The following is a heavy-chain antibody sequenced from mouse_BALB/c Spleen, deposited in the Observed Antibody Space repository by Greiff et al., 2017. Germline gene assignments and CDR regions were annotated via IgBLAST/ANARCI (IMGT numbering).Heavy chain of an antibody. CDR2: IDPETGGT. CDR3: TRGAYYGSGFAY. V-gene: IGHV1-15*01. CDR1: GYTFTDYE. D-gene: IGHD1-2*01. J-gene: IGHJ3*01. Sequence: QVQLQQSGAELVRPGASVTLSCKASGYTFTDYEMHWVKQTPVHGLEWIGAIDPETGGTAYNQKFKGKATLTADKSSSTAYMELRSLTSEDSAVYYCTRGAYYGSGFAYWGQGTLVTVSA.